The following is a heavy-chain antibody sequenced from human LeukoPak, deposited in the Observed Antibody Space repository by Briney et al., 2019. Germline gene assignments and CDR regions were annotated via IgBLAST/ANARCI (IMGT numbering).Heavy chain of an antibody. V-gene: IGHV3-48*03. D-gene: IGHD4-17*01. CDR2: ITNTGRTI. Sequence: GGSLRLYCVASGFSFSSFEMNWLRQAPGKGLEWLSYITNTGRTIYYADAVKGRFTISRDNAKNSLYLHMNSPRGDDTAIYYCARGGAYGMMGYWGQGTLVTVSS. CDR3: ARGGAYGMMGY. CDR1: GFSFSSFE. J-gene: IGHJ4*02.